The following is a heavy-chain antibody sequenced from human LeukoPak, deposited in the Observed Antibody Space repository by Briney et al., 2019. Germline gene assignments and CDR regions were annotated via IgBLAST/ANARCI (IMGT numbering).Heavy chain of an antibody. J-gene: IGHJ6*03. D-gene: IGHD3-10*01. CDR3: ARDRIELGFGELLYYYYMDV. Sequence: GASVKVSCKASGGTFSSYAISWVRQAPGQGLEWMGGIIPIFGTANYAQKFQGRVTITADESTSTAYMELSSLRSEDTAVYYCARDRIELGFGELLYYYYMDVWGKGTTVTISS. CDR2: IIPIFGTA. V-gene: IGHV1-69*13. CDR1: GGTFSSYA.